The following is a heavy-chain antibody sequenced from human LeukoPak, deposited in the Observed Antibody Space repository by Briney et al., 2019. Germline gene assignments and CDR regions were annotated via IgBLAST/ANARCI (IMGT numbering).Heavy chain of an antibody. CDR3: AGGLLGCGGGSCYPTDY. Sequence: GRSLRLSCAASGFTISNYGMHWVRQAPGKRLEWVAVLADDGNNKIYVDSVKGRFSISRGNSKNTLYLQMDSLRAEDTAVYYCAGGLLGCGGGSCYPTDYWGQGTLVIVSS. CDR2: LADDGNNK. V-gene: IGHV3-30*03. D-gene: IGHD2-15*01. CDR1: GFTISNYG. J-gene: IGHJ4*02.